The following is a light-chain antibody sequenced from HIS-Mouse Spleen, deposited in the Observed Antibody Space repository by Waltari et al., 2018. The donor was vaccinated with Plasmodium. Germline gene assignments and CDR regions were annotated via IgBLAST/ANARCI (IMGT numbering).Light chain of an antibody. CDR3: QKYNSAPWT. CDR2: AAS. V-gene: IGKV1-27*01. CDR1: QGISNY. J-gene: IGKJ1*01. Sequence: DIQMTQSPSSLSASVGDRVTITCRASQGISNYLAWYQQKPGKVPKLLIYAASTLQSGVPLRFSGSGSGTDFTLTIRSLQPEDVETYYCQKYNSAPWTFGQGTKVEIK.